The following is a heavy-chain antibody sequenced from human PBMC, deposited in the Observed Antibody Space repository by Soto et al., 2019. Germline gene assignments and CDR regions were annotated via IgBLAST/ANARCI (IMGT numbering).Heavy chain of an antibody. D-gene: IGHD1-1*01. Sequence: PVGSLRLSCAASGFTFSDYYMSWIRQAPGKGLEWVSYISSSGSTIYYADSVKGRFTISRDNAKNSLYLQMNSLRAEDTAVYYCARDDPNWNVVDYWGQGTLVTVSS. V-gene: IGHV3-11*01. J-gene: IGHJ4*02. CDR2: ISSSGSTI. CDR3: ARDDPNWNVVDY. CDR1: GFTFSDYY.